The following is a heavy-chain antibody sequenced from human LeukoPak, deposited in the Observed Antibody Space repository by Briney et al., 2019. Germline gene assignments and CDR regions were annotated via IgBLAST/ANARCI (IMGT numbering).Heavy chain of an antibody. CDR3: ARDRSQGYFDWLLSNTNAFDI. D-gene: IGHD3-9*01. CDR2: IIPIFGTA. V-gene: IGHV1-69*05. CDR1: GGTFSSYA. J-gene: IGHJ3*02. Sequence: GASVKVSCKASGGTFSSYAISWVRQAPGQGLEWMGGIIPIFGTANYAQKLQGRVTMTTDTSTSTAYMELRSLRSDDTAVYYCARDRSQGYFDWLLSNTNAFDIWGQGTMVTVSS.